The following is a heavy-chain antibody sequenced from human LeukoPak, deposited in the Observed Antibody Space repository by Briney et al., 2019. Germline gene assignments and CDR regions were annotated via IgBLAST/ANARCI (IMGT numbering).Heavy chain of an antibody. CDR3: ARVGSYCSGGSCYPYYYYYGMDV. Sequence: PSETLSLTCAVYGGPFSGYYWSWIRQPPGKGLEWIGEINHSGSTNYNPSLKSRVTISVDTSKNQFSLKLSSVTAADTAVYYCARVGSYCSGGSCYPYYYYYGMDVWGQGTTVTVSS. D-gene: IGHD2-15*01. V-gene: IGHV4-34*01. CDR1: GGPFSGYY. J-gene: IGHJ6*02. CDR2: INHSGST.